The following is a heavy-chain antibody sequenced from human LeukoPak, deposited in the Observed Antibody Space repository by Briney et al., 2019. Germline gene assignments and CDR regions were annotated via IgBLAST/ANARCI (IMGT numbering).Heavy chain of an antibody. CDR3: ARRDYGMDV. Sequence: SETLSLTCAVSGGSISSGGYSWSWIRQPPGKGLEWIGYIHHSRSTYYNPSLKSRVTISVDRSKNQFSLNLTSVTAADTAIYYCARRDYGMDVWGKGTTVTVSS. J-gene: IGHJ6*04. CDR1: GGSISSGGYS. V-gene: IGHV4-30-2*01. CDR2: IHHSRST.